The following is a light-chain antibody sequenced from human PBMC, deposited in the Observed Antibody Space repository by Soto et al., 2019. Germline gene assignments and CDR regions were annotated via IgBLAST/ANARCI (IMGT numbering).Light chain of an antibody. CDR3: MQAIQFPWT. CDR2: KTF. V-gene: IGKV2-24*01. Sequence: DIVMTQTPLSSAVTLGQPASISCRSSQSLVHSDGNTYLSWLQQRPGQPPRLLIFKTFNRFSGVPDRFSGSGTGTDFTLKISRVEAEDVGVYYCMQAIQFPWTFGQGTKVDIK. J-gene: IGKJ1*01. CDR1: QSLVHSDGNTY.